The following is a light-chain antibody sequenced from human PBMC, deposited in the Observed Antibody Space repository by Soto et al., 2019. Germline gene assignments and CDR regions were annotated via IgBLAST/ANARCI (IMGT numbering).Light chain of an antibody. V-gene: IGLV2-18*02. J-gene: IGLJ2*01. Sequence: QSVLIQPPSVSGSPGQSVTISCTGTSSDVGSYNRVSWYQQPPGTAPKLMIYEVNNRPSGVPDRFSGSKSGNTASLTISGLQAEDEADYYCSSYTSSTTLVFGGGTKLTVL. CDR1: SSDVGSYNR. CDR2: EVN. CDR3: SSYTSSTTLV.